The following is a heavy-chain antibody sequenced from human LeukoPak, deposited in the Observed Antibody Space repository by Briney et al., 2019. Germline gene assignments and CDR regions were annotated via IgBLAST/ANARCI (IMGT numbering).Heavy chain of an antibody. D-gene: IGHD1-26*01. CDR2: ISYDGSNK. J-gene: IGHJ4*02. V-gene: IGHV3-30-3*01. CDR1: GFTFSSYA. Sequence: AGGSLGLSCAASGFTFSSYAMHWVRQAPGKGLEWVAVISYDGSNKYYADSVKGRFTISRDNSKNTLYLQMNSLRAEDTAVYYCARERGGSYYFDYWGQGTLVTVSS. CDR3: ARERGGSYYFDY.